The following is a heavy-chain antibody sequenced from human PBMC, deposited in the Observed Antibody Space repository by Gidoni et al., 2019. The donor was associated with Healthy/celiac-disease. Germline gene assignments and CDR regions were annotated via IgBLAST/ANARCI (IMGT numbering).Heavy chain of an antibody. V-gene: IGHV3-21*01. CDR1: GFTFSSYS. J-gene: IGHJ4*02. Sequence: EVQLVESGGGLVQPGGSLRLSCAASGFTFSSYSMNWVRQAPGKGLEWVSSISSSSSYIYYADSVKGRFTISRDNAKNSLYLQMNSLRAEDTAVYYCARDLITSGSYLFDYWGQGTLVTVSS. D-gene: IGHD1-26*01. CDR2: ISSSSSYI. CDR3: ARDLITSGSYLFDY.